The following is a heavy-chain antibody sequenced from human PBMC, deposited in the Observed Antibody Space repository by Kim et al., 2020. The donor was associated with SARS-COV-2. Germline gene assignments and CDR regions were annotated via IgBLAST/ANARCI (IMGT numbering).Heavy chain of an antibody. CDR2: GTI. CDR3: ARSGGLDY. V-gene: IGHV3-48*03. D-gene: IGHD1-26*01. J-gene: IGHJ4*02. Sequence: GTIYYDDSVKGRLTISRDNAKNSLYLHMNSLRAEDSAVYYCARSGGLDYWGQGTLVTVSS.